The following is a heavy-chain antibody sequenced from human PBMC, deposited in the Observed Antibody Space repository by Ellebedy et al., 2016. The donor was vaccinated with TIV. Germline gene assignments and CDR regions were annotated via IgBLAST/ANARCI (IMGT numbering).Heavy chain of an antibody. Sequence: GESLKISCAASGFTFSSYWMSWVRQTPGKGLERVANIKQDGSEKYYVDSVKGRFTISRDNAKNSLYLQMNSLRAEDTAVYYCARLQMTTTFNWFDPWGQGTLVTVSS. V-gene: IGHV3-7*03. CDR2: IKQDGSEK. J-gene: IGHJ5*02. CDR3: ARLQMTTTFNWFDP. CDR1: GFTFSSYW. D-gene: IGHD4-17*01.